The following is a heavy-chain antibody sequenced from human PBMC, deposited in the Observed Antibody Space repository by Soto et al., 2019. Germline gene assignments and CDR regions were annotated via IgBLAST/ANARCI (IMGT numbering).Heavy chain of an antibody. J-gene: IGHJ6*02. CDR2: ISAYNGNT. CDR1: GYTFTSYG. V-gene: IGHV1-18*01. D-gene: IGHD3-16*01. Sequence: QVQLVQSGAEVKKPGASVKVSCKASGYTFTSYGISWVRQAPGQGLEWMGWISAYNGNTNYAQKLQGRVTKTTDTATSPAYIELRSLRSDDTAVYYWARGGARYGMDVWGQGTTVTVSS. CDR3: ARGGARYGMDV.